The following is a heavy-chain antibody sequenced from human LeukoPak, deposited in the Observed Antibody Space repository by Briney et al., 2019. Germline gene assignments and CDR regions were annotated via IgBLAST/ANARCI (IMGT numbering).Heavy chain of an antibody. J-gene: IGHJ4*02. CDR1: GYTFSDYY. V-gene: IGHV1-2*02. CDR3: ARDQKQWLEIDY. D-gene: IGHD6-19*01. Sequence: ASVKVSCKGSGYTFSDYYMHWVRQAPGQGLEWMGWINPNSGGTSFAQKFQGRVTMTRDTSISTAYMELSRLTSDDTAVYYCARDQKQWLEIDYWGQGTLVTVSS. CDR2: INPNSGGT.